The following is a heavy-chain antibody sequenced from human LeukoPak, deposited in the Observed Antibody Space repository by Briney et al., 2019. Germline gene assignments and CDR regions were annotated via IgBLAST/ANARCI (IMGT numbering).Heavy chain of an antibody. CDR2: TYYTGTT. CDR3: ARDASIAGSGIIT. CDR1: GASINSYY. Sequence: KPSETLSLTCTVSGASINSYYWSWIRQPPGKELEWIGYTYYTGTTNYNPSLKSRVTISLDTSRNQFSLELTSVTAADTAVYYCARDASIAGSGIITWGQGIRVTASS. V-gene: IGHV4-59*01. J-gene: IGHJ5*02. D-gene: IGHD6-6*01.